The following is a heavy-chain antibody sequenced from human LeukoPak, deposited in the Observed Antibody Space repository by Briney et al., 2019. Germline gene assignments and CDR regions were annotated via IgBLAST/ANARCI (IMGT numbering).Heavy chain of an antibody. CDR2: IIPIFGTA. CDR3: ARATNYYDILTGYADGFGP. D-gene: IGHD3-9*01. CDR1: GGTFSSYA. V-gene: IGHV1-69*06. Sequence: SVKVSCKASGGTFSSYAVSWVRQAPGQGLEWMGGIIPIFGTANYAQKFQGRVTITADKSASTAYMELSSLRSEDTAVYYCARATNYYDILTGYADGFGPWGQGTLVTVSS. J-gene: IGHJ5*02.